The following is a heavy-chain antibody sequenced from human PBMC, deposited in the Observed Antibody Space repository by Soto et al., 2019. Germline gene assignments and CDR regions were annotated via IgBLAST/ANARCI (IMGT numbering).Heavy chain of an antibody. CDR2: VSGSGGST. CDR3: AKGPFARSGGYGGRTVGYYFDY. CDR1: GFTFSSYA. V-gene: IGHV3-23*01. D-gene: IGHD5-18*01. J-gene: IGHJ4*02. Sequence: EVQLLESGGGLVQPGGSLRLSCAASGFTFSSYAMSWVRQAPGKGLEWVAAVSGSGGSTYYADSVKGRFTISRDNSKNPLYLQMKSLRAEDTAVYYCAKGPFARSGGYGGRTVGYYFDYWGQGTLVTVSS.